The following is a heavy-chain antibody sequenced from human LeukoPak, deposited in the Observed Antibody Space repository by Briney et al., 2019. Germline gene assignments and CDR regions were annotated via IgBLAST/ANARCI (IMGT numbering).Heavy chain of an antibody. Sequence: SETLSLTCTVSGGSINSYYWSWIRQPPGKGLEWIGYIYYSGSTNYNPSLKSRVTISVDTSKNQFSLKLSSVTAADTAVYYCARDTDYVYFDYWGQGTLVTVSS. CDR1: GGSINSYY. D-gene: IGHD4-17*01. CDR3: ARDTDYVYFDY. V-gene: IGHV4-59*01. CDR2: IYYSGST. J-gene: IGHJ4*02.